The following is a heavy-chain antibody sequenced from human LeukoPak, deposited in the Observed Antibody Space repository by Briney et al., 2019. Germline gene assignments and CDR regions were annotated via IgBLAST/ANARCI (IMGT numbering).Heavy chain of an antibody. V-gene: IGHV1-8*03. CDR2: INPNSGNT. CDR3: ARGPPTAQYFQH. Sequence: ATVKVSCKASGHTFTTYDINWVRQATGQGLQWMGWINPNSGNTGYAQKFQGRITITRNTSISTVYMELNSLRSEDTAVYYCARGPPTAQYFQHWGQGTLVTVSS. D-gene: IGHD1-1*01. J-gene: IGHJ1*01. CDR1: GHTFTTYD.